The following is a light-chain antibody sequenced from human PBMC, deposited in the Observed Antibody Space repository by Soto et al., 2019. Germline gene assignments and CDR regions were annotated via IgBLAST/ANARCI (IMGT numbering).Light chain of an antibody. CDR2: EGS. CDR3: CSYAGSSTYV. J-gene: IGLJ1*01. Sequence: QSVLTQPPSVSGAPGQRVTISCTGSSSNIGTGYDVHWYQQLPGKVPKLMIYEGSKRPSGVSNRFSGSKSGNTASLTISGLQAEDEADYYCCSYAGSSTYVFGTGTKLTVL. CDR1: SSNIGTGYD. V-gene: IGLV1-40*01.